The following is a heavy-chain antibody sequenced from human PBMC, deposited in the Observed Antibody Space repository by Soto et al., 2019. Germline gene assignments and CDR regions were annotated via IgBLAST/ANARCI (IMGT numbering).Heavy chain of an antibody. CDR2: ISSSSSTI. D-gene: IGHD2-15*01. Sequence: GGSLRLSCAASGFTFSSYSMNWVRQAPGKGLEWVSYISSSSSTIYYADSVKGRFTISRDNSKNTLYLQMNSLRAEDTAVYYFARDPPIVVVVAATPYFDYWGQGTLVTVSS. V-gene: IGHV3-48*01. CDR3: ARDPPIVVVVAATPYFDY. CDR1: GFTFSSYS. J-gene: IGHJ4*02.